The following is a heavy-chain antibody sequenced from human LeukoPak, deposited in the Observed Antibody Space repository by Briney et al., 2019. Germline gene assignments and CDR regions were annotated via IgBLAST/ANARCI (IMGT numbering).Heavy chain of an antibody. CDR1: GFTFSAYA. V-gene: IGHV3-21*06. Sequence: GGSLRLSCAASGFTFSAYAMNWFRQVGRGGLEWVSSVSPRSDYIYYADSVKGRFTISRDDAKNSLYLQMNSLRVEDTATYYCARDPSGSTHAGDYWGRGTLVTVSS. CDR2: VSPRSDYI. CDR3: ARDPSGSTHAGDY. J-gene: IGHJ4*02. D-gene: IGHD1-26*01.